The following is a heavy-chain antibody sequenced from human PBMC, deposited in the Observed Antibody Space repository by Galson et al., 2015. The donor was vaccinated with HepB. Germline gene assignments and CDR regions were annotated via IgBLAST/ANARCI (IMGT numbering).Heavy chain of an antibody. CDR3: ARERLTSGYYPEYFQD. J-gene: IGHJ1*01. Sequence: SLRLSCAASGFSVSSNYMSWVRQAPGKGLEWVSVIYSGDTTYYADSVKGRFTISRDNSKNTLYLQVNSLSAEDTAVYYCARERLTSGYYPEYFQDWGQGTLVTVSS. V-gene: IGHV3-53*01. CDR2: IYSGDTT. D-gene: IGHD3-22*01. CDR1: GFSVSSNY.